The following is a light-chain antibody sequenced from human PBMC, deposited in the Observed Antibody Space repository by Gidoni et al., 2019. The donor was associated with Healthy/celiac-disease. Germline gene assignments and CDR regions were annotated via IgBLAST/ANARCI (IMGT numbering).Light chain of an antibody. J-gene: IGKJ5*01. CDR1: QGISSY. Sequence: DIQLTQSPSFLSASVGDRVTITCRASQGISSYLAWYQQKPGKAPKLLIYAASTLQSGVPSRFSGSGSGTEFTLTSSSLQPEDFATYYCQQLNSYPLGFGQGTRLEIK. CDR2: AAS. V-gene: IGKV1-9*01. CDR3: QQLNSYPLG.